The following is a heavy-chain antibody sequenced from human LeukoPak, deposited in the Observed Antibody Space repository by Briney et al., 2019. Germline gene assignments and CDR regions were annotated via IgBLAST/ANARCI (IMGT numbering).Heavy chain of an antibody. CDR1: GFTFSSYG. V-gene: IGHV3-33*01. J-gene: IGHJ6*04. CDR3: ARDLVGTTKHYYYGMDV. CDR2: IWYDGSNK. Sequence: GGSLRLSCAASGFTFSSYGMHWVRQAPGKGLEWVAVIWYDGSNKYYADSVKGRFTISRDNSKNTLYLQMNSLRAEDTAVYYRARDLVGTTKHYYYGMDVWGKGTTVTVSS. D-gene: IGHD1-1*01.